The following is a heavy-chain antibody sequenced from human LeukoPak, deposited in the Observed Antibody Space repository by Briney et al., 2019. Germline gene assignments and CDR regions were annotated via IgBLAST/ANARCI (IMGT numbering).Heavy chain of an antibody. Sequence: SETLSLTCTVSGGSISSGGYYWSWNRQPPGKGLEWIGYIYYSGSGSTNNNPSLKSRVTISVDTSKNQFSLNLSSVTAADTAVYYCARHAVYAGSGWSFDYWGQGTLITVSS. J-gene: IGHJ4*02. D-gene: IGHD6-19*01. CDR1: GGSISSGGYY. V-gene: IGHV4-61*08. CDR2: IYYSGSGST. CDR3: ARHAVYAGSGWSFDY.